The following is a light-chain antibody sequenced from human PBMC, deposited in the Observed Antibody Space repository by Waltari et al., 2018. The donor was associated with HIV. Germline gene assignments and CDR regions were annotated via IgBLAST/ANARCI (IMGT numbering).Light chain of an antibody. CDR3: QSFDSSLSVL. CDR1: TSNIGAGYD. Sequence: QSALTQPPSVSGAPGPTVTISCAGNTSNIGAGYDVHWDPHRPGTAPRLLIYGNIDRPSGGPDRFSGSRSGSSASLAITGLQADDEADYYCQSFDSSLSVLFGGGTKLTVL. V-gene: IGLV1-40*01. CDR2: GNI. J-gene: IGLJ3*02.